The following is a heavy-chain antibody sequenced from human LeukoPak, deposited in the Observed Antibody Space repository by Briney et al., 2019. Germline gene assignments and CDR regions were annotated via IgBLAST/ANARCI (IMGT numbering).Heavy chain of an antibody. J-gene: IGHJ4*02. D-gene: IGHD3-22*01. CDR2: FYYSGST. Sequence: SETLSLTCTVSGSSISSRTYYGGWIRQPPGKGLEWIGSFYYSGSTYYNPSLKSRVTISVDTSKNQFSLKPSSVTAADTAVYYCARATSGYYHDYWGQGTLVTVSS. CDR1: GSSISSRTYY. V-gene: IGHV4-39*01. CDR3: ARATSGYYHDY.